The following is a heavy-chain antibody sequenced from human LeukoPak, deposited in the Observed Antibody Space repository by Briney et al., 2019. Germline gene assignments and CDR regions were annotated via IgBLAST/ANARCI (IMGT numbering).Heavy chain of an antibody. CDR1: GYTFTSYD. CDR2: ISAYNGNT. J-gene: IGHJ4*02. Sequence: ASVKVSCKASGYTFTSYDISWVRQAPGQGLEWMGWISAYNGNTNYAQKLQGRVTMTTDTSTSTAYMELRSLRSDDTAVYYCARDCGPMGVCYTSAFDYWGQGTLVTVSS. CDR3: ARDCGPMGVCYTSAFDY. D-gene: IGHD2-8*01. V-gene: IGHV1-18*01.